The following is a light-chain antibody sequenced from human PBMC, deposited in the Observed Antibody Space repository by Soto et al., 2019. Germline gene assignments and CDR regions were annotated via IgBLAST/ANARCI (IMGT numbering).Light chain of an antibody. J-gene: IGLJ1*01. CDR3: SSYTSSSTFYV. V-gene: IGLV2-14*02. Sequence: QSVLTQPASVSGSPGQSITISCTGTSSDVGRYNFVSWYQQHPGTAPELMIYEGSKRPSGVSNRFSGSKSGNTASLTISGLQAEDEADYYCSSYTSSSTFYVFGTGPKVTVL. CDR1: SSDVGRYNF. CDR2: EGS.